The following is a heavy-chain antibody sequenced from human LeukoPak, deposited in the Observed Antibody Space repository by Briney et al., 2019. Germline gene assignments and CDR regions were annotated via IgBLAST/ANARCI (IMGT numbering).Heavy chain of an antibody. D-gene: IGHD6-19*01. CDR1: GFTFNKYA. J-gene: IGHJ4*02. CDR2: ISSSSSTI. CDR3: ARPSFSSGSYFDH. V-gene: IGHV3-48*01. Sequence: GGSLRLSCVASGFTFNKYAMNWVRQAPGRGLEWVSYISSSSSTIYYADSVKGRFTISRDNAKNSLYLQMNSLRVEDTAVYFCARPSFSSGSYFDHWGQGTLVTVSS.